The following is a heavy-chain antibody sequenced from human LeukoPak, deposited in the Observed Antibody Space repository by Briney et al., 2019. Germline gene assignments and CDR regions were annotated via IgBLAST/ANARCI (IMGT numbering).Heavy chain of an antibody. CDR2: IYYSGST. V-gene: IGHV4-59*08. CDR1: GGSISSYY. J-gene: IGHJ4*02. Sequence: SETLSLTCTVSGGSISSYYWSWIRQPPGKGLEWIGYIYYSGSTNYNPSLKSRVTISVDTSKNQFSLKLSSVTAADTAVYYCARHGNDFWSGYYSGNFDYWGQGTLVTVSS. CDR3: ARHGNDFWSGYYSGNFDY. D-gene: IGHD3-3*01.